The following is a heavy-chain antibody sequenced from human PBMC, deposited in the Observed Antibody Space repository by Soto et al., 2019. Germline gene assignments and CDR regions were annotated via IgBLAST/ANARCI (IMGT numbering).Heavy chain of an antibody. CDR1: GGTFSSYA. Sequence: SVKVSCKASGGTFSSYAISWVRQAPGQGLEWMGGIIPIFGTANYAQKFQGRVTITADESTSTDYMELSSLRSEDTAVYYCARKYYDILNGYLVWGQGTLVTVSS. V-gene: IGHV1-69*13. CDR2: IIPIFGTA. CDR3: ARKYYDILNGYLV. D-gene: IGHD3-9*01. J-gene: IGHJ4*02.